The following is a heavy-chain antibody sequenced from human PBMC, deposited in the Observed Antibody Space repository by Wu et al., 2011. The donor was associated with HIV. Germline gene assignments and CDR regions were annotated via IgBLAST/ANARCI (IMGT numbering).Heavy chain of an antibody. CDR2: IFPGDSDT. V-gene: IGHV5-51*01. D-gene: IGHD5-18*01. CDR3: VRQMRGHTYGTHLYTDP. Sequence: QSGAEFEKARGVSENLLLRRSGYVLYFLLDRLGAPDARKGLEWMGIIFPGDSDTRYSPSFRGQVTISADKSTTTAYLQWSSLRASDTAIYYCVRQMRGHTYGTHLYTDPWGQGTLVTVSS. CDR1: GYVLYFLL. J-gene: IGHJ5*02.